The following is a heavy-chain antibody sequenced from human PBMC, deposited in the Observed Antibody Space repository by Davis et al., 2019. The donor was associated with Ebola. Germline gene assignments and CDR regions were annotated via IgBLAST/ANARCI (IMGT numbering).Heavy chain of an antibody. D-gene: IGHD1-26*01. V-gene: IGHV3-23*01. J-gene: IGHJ3*02. Sequence: GESLKISCAASGFTFSSYSMNWVRQAPGKGLEWVSAISGSGGSTYYADSVKGRFTISRDNSKNTLYLQMNSLRAEDTAVYYCAKARSGSYSHAFDIWGQGTMVTVSS. CDR1: GFTFSSYS. CDR3: AKARSGSYSHAFDI. CDR2: ISGSGGST.